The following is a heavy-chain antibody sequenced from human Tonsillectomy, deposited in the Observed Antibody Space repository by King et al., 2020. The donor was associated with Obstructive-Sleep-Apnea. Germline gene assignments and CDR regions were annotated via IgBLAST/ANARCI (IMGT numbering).Heavy chain of an antibody. CDR3: AKDLHSVKRGFRDDYYGMDV. J-gene: IGHJ6*02. CDR2: ITWNSGIT. D-gene: IGHD5-24*01. V-gene: IGHV3-9*01. CDR1: GFSFDDYA. Sequence: VQLVESGGGLVQPGRSLRLSCAASGFSFDDYAMHWVRQVPGKGLEWVSGITWNSGITGYADSVKGRFTISRDNAKNSLYLQMNSLRVEDTALYYCAKDLHSVKRGFRDDYYGMDVWGQGTTVTVSS.